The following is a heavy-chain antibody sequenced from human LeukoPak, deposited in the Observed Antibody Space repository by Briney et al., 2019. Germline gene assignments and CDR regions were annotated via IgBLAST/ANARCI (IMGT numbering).Heavy chain of an antibody. V-gene: IGHV3-7*02. CDR3: ARLGSNSSPDS. CDR1: GFTFSTYW. CDR2: IKPDGSEK. J-gene: IGHJ4*02. Sequence: PGGSLRLSCEASGFTFSTYWMSWVRQAPGRGLEWVANIKPDGSEKDYVDSLKGRFTISRDNAKNSLHLQVNSLRAEDTAVYYCARLGSNSSPDSWGQGTLVTVSS. D-gene: IGHD6-6*01.